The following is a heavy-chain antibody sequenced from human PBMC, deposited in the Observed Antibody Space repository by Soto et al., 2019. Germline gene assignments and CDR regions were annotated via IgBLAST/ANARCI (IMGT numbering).Heavy chain of an antibody. Sequence: SGPTLVNPTQTLTLTCTFSGFSLSTSGMCVSWIRQPPGKALEWLARIDWDDDKYCSTSLKTRLTISKDTSKNQVVLTMTNMDLVDTATYYVFWSVYYFAYWRQGTLVTVSS. CDR2: IDWDDDK. D-gene: IGHD3-3*01. V-gene: IGHV2-70*11. CDR3: FWSVYYFAY. J-gene: IGHJ4*02. CDR1: GFSLSTSGMC.